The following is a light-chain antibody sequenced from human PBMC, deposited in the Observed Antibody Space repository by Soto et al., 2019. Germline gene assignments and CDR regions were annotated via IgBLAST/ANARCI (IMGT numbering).Light chain of an antibody. CDR2: LGS. V-gene: IGKV2-28*01. Sequence: DIMMTQSPLSLPVTPGEPASISCRSSQSLLHSNGYNYLHWYLQRPGQSPQLLIYLGSNRASGVPDRFSGSGSGTDFTLKISSVEAEDVGVYYCMQTRQTLYTFGQGTKLEIK. J-gene: IGKJ2*01. CDR1: QSLLHSNGYNY. CDR3: MQTRQTLYT.